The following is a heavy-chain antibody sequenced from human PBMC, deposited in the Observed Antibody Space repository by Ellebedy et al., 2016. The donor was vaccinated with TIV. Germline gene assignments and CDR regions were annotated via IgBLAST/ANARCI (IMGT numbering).Heavy chain of an antibody. CDR3: AKDQRGYYDFWSGHDAFDI. J-gene: IGHJ3*02. D-gene: IGHD3-3*01. Sequence: GESLKISXAASGFTFSSYGMHWVRQAPGKGLEWVAVISYDGSNKYYADSVKGRFTISRDNSKNTLYLQMNSLRAEDTAVYYCAKDQRGYYDFWSGHDAFDIWGQGTMVTVSS. CDR2: ISYDGSNK. CDR1: GFTFSSYG. V-gene: IGHV3-30*18.